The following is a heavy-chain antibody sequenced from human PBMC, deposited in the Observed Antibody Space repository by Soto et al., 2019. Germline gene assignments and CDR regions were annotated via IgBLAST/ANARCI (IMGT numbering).Heavy chain of an antibody. CDR2: IWYDGSNK. CDR3: ASGYYDFWSGYSLNAFDI. D-gene: IGHD3-3*01. CDR1: GFTFSSYG. V-gene: IGHV3-33*01. J-gene: IGHJ3*02. Sequence: PGGSLRLSCAASGFTFSSYGMHWVRQAPGKGLEWVAVIWYDGSNKYYADSVKGRFTISRDNSKNTLYLQMNSLRAEDTAVYYCASGYYDFWSGYSLNAFDIWGQGTMVTVSS.